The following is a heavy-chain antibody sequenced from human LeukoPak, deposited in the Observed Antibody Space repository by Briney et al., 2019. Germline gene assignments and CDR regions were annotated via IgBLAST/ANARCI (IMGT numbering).Heavy chain of an antibody. D-gene: IGHD6-19*01. CDR2: ISGSGGST. Sequence: GSLRLSCAASGFTFSSYAMSWVRLAPGKGLEWVSAISGSGGSTYYADSVKGRFTISRDNSKNTLYLQMNSLRAEDTAVYYCAKVISRVVAGRDYWGQGTLVTVSS. J-gene: IGHJ4*02. V-gene: IGHV3-23*01. CDR1: GFTFSSYA. CDR3: AKVISRVVAGRDY.